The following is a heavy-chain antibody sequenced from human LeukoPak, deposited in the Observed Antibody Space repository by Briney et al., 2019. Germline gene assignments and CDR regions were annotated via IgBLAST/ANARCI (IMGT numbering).Heavy chain of an antibody. D-gene: IGHD1-26*01. V-gene: IGHV6-1*01. CDR2: TYYRSKWYN. J-gene: IGHJ6*03. CDR3: ARGLVGATFYYYYYMDV. CDR1: GDSVSSNSAA. Sequence: SQTLSLTCAISGDSVSSNSAAWNWIRQSPSRGLEWLGRTYYRSKWYNDYAVSVKSRITINPDTSKNQFSLQLNSVTPEDTAVYYGARGLVGATFYYYYYMDVWGKGTTVTVSS.